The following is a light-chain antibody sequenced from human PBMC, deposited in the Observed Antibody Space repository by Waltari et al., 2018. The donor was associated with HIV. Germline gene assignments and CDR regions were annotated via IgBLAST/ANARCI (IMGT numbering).Light chain of an antibody. CDR1: TDSKF. J-gene: IGLJ2*01. V-gene: IGLV2-14*01. CDR3: ASRAAENTFL. CDR2: QVT. Sequence: QSALAQPASVSGSPGQSVTISCRGTTDSKFVYWYQSPPGRAPTLIIFQVTNRPSGVSNRFSGSKSGNTASLTISGLQSDDEAHYCCASRAAENTFLFGGGTQVTVL.